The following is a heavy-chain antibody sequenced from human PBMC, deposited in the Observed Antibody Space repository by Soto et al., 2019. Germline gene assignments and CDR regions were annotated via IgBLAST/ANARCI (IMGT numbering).Heavy chain of an antibody. D-gene: IGHD3-9*01. CDR1: GYTFTSYA. J-gene: IGHJ5*02. CDR2: INAGNGNT. Sequence: QVQLVQSGAEVKKPGASVKVSCKASGYTFTSYAMHWVRQAPGQRLEWMGWINAGNGNTKYSQKFQGRVTITRDASASTAYTELGSLGSEDTAVYYCARAGILCWFDPWGQGTLVTVSS. CDR3: ARAGILCWFDP. V-gene: IGHV1-3*01.